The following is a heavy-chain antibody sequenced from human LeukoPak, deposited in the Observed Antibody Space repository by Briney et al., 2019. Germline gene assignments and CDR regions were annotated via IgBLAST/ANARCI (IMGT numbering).Heavy chain of an antibody. J-gene: IGHJ4*02. CDR1: GFTFGSYN. CDR2: ISSSSCYI. Sequence: GGSLRLSCAASGFTFGSYNMNWVRQAPGKGLEWVSSISSSSCYIYCAVSVKGRFTISRDNAKNALYLQMSNMRDEVTAGYYWVRAFGLTDYWGQGTLVTVSS. V-gene: IGHV3-21*06. D-gene: IGHD3/OR15-3a*01. CDR3: VRAFGLTDY.